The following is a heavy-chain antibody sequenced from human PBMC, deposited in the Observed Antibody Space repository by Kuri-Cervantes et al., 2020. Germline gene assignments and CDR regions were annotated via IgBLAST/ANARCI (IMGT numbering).Heavy chain of an antibody. Sequence: LSLTCAASGFTFDDYAMHWARQAPGKGLEWVSGISWNSGSIGYADSVKGRFTISRDNAKNSLFLQINSLRAEDTAVYHCARRGNGYDSYFENWGQGTLVTVSS. CDR3: ARRGNGYDSYFEN. J-gene: IGHJ1*01. CDR2: ISWNSGSI. CDR1: GFTFDDYA. V-gene: IGHV3-9*01. D-gene: IGHD5-12*01.